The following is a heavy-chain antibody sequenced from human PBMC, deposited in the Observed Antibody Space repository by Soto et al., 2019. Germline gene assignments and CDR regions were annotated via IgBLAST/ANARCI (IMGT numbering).Heavy chain of an antibody. CDR3: ARDLWGTTSFFDY. J-gene: IGHJ4*02. V-gene: IGHV4-59*01. Sequence: SGTLSLTCTVSGGSISSYYWSWIRQPPGRGLEWIGYIYYSGSTNYNPSLKSRVTISVDTSKNQFSLKLSSVTAADTAVYYCARDLWGTTSFFDYWGQGTLVTVSS. CDR1: GGSISSYY. D-gene: IGHD3-3*01. CDR2: IYYSGST.